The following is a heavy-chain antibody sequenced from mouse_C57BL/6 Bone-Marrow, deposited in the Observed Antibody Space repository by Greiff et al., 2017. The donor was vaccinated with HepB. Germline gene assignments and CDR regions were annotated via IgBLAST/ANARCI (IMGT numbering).Heavy chain of an antibody. V-gene: IGHV1-81*01. J-gene: IGHJ2*01. CDR3: ARGGYYGSSYFDY. CDR1: GYTFTSYG. D-gene: IGHD1-1*01. Sequence: VKLMESGAELARPGASVKLSCKASGYTFTSYGISWVKQRTGQGLEWIGEIYPRSGNTYYNEKFKGKATLTADKSSSTAYMELRSLTSEDSAVYFCARGGYYGSSYFDYWGQGTTLTVSS. CDR2: IYPRSGNT.